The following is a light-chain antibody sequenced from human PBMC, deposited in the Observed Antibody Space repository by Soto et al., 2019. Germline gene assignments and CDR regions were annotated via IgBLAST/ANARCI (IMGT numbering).Light chain of an antibody. CDR1: QSVSSN. V-gene: IGKV3-15*01. CDR2: GAS. J-gene: IGKJ4*01. CDR3: QQYNSWPLT. Sequence: EIVMTQSPATLSVSPGERATLSCRASQSVSSNLAWYQQKPGQTPRLLIYGASNRATGFPARFSGSGSGTEFTLTISSLQSEDFAVYYCQQYNSWPLTFGXGX.